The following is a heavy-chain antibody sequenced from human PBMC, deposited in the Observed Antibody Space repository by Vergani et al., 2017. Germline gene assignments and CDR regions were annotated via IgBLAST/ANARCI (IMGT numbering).Heavy chain of an antibody. V-gene: IGHV3-30*02. CDR3: AKHFRGWGIDY. D-gene: IGHD3-16*01. J-gene: IGHJ4*02. CDR2: IQFDGSNQ. Sequence: QVQLVESGGGVVQRGGSLRLSCATSGFTLSNYDMQWIRQGPGKGLEFVAFIQFDGSNQYYADSVKGRFTLSRDFSKNSLYLQRNSLRTDDTATYYCAKHFRGWGIDYWGKGTQVMVSS. CDR1: GFTLSNYD.